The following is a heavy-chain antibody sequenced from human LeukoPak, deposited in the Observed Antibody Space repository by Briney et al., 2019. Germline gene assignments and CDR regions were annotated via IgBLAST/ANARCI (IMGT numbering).Heavy chain of an antibody. D-gene: IGHD3-10*01. J-gene: IGHJ6*02. V-gene: IGHV5-51*01. CDR1: GYSFTSYW. CDR3: ARQERRYYYGSGSYLMDV. CDR2: IYPGDSDT. Sequence: GESLKISCKGSGYSFTSYWIGWVRQMPGKGLEWMGIIYPGDSDTRYSPSFQGQVTISADKSISTAYLQWSSLKASDTAMYYCARQERRYYYGSGSYLMDVWGQGTTVTVSS.